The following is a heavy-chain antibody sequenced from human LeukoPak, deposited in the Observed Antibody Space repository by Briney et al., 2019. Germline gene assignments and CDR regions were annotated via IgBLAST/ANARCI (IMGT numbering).Heavy chain of an antibody. V-gene: IGHV4-39*01. CDR1: GGSFSSSSYY. J-gene: IGHJ4*02. CDR3: ARIDGGHHLSPFDY. D-gene: IGHD4-23*01. Sequence: SETLSLTCTVSGGSFSSSSYYWGWIRQPPGKGLEWIGSFYYSGSTYYNPSLKSRVTISVDTSKNQFSLKLSSVTAADMAIYYCARIDGGHHLSPFDYWGQGTLVTVSS. CDR2: FYYSGST.